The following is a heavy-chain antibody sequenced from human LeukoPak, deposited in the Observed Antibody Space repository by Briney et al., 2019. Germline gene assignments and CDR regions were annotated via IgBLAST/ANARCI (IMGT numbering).Heavy chain of an antibody. V-gene: IGHV4-38-2*01. CDR1: GYSISSGYY. J-gene: IGHJ6*03. CDR3: ARAPGLRFLEWSAYYYYYYMDV. Sequence: SETLSLTCAVSGYSISSGYYWGWIRQPPGKGLEWIGSIYHSGSTYYNPSLKSRVTISVDTSKNQFSLKLSSVTAADTAVYYCARAPGLRFLEWSAYYYYYYMDVWGKGTTVTVSS. D-gene: IGHD3-3*01. CDR2: IYHSGST.